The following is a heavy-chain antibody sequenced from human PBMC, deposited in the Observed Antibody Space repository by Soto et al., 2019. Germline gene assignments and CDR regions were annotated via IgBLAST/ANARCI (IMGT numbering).Heavy chain of an antibody. CDR1: GYTFTSYY. CDR3: ARVRQEMATIGSFDY. J-gene: IGHJ4*02. D-gene: IGHD5-12*01. Sequence: ASVKVSCKASGYTFTSYYMHWVRQAPGQGLEWMGIINPSGGSTSYAQKFQGRVTMTRDTSTSTVYMELSSLRSEDTAVYYCARVRQEMATIGSFDYWGQGTLVTVSS. V-gene: IGHV1-46*01. CDR2: INPSGGST.